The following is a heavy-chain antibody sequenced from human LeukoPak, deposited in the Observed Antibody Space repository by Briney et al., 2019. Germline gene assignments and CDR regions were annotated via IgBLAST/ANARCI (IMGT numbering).Heavy chain of an antibody. J-gene: IGHJ4*02. D-gene: IGHD3-22*01. Sequence: ASVKVSCKASGYTFASYYMYWVRQAPGQGLEWMGAINPSGGRTSYAQKFQGRVTMTRDTSTSTVYMELSSLRSEDAAVYYCARLRHDNSGPFDYWGQGTLVTVSS. CDR1: GYTFASYY. CDR3: ARLRHDNSGPFDY. V-gene: IGHV1-46*01. CDR2: INPSGGRT.